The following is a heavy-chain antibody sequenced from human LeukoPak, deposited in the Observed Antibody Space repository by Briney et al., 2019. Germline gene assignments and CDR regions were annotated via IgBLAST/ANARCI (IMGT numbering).Heavy chain of an antibody. Sequence: GSLRLSCAASGFTLSSSSMNWVRQPPGKGLEWIGEINHSGSTNYNPSLKSRVTISVDTSKNQFSLKLSSVTAADTAVYYCARVGYSSGRGFDYWGQGTLVTVSS. D-gene: IGHD6-19*01. V-gene: IGHV4-34*01. CDR3: ARVGYSSGRGFDY. CDR2: INHSGST. J-gene: IGHJ4*02. CDR1: GFTLSSSS.